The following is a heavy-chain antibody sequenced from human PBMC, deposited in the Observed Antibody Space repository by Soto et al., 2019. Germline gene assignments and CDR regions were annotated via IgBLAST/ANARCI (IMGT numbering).Heavy chain of an antibody. D-gene: IGHD6-13*01. J-gene: IGHJ5*02. Sequence: QVQLVESGGGVVQPGRSLRLSCAASGFDFNTYGLHWVRQAPGKGLEWVAAISFDGGSQYYADSVKGRFTIPRDKTNRTLYLQMNSLGAEDTATYFCAKDSSVTAAGSGGWFDPWGPGTLVIVSS. CDR2: ISFDGGSQ. CDR1: GFDFNTYG. CDR3: AKDSSVTAAGSGGWFDP. V-gene: IGHV3-30*18.